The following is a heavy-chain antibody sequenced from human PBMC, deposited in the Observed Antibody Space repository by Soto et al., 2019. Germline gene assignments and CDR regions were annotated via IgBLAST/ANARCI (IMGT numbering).Heavy chain of an antibody. CDR2: INPHSGGT. D-gene: IGHD6-13*01. V-gene: IGHV1-2*04. J-gene: IGHJ6*03. CDR1: GYTFTGYY. CDR3: ARSSTGHPSYYNRDV. Sequence: ASVKVSCKASGYTFTGYYMHWVRQAPGQGLEWMGWINPHSGGTNYAQKFQGWVTMTRDTSISTAYMELSSLRSEDTAVYYCARSSTGHPSYYNRDVWGKGPTVTAPS.